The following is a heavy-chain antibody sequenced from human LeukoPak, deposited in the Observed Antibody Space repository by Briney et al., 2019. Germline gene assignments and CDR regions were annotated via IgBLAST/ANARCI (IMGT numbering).Heavy chain of an antibody. D-gene: IGHD3-22*01. J-gene: IGHJ3*02. Sequence: AGGSLRLSCAASGFSFNSYAMNWVRQAPGKGLEWLSAISGSSSSTYYADSVKGRFTISRDNSKNTLYLQMNSLRAEDTAVYYCAKVRMITMIAYDAFDIWGQGTMVTVSS. CDR3: AKVRMITMIAYDAFDI. CDR2: ISGSSSST. V-gene: IGHV3-23*01. CDR1: GFSFNSYA.